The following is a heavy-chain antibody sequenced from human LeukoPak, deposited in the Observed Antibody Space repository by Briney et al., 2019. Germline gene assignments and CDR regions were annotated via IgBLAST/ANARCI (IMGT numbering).Heavy chain of an antibody. CDR3: ARDWVDTAMVNDAFDI. Sequence: GGSLRLSCAASGFTFSSYSMNWVRQAPGKGLEWVSYISSSSSTIYYADSVKGRFTISRDNAKNSLYLQMNSLRAEDTAVYYCARDWVDTAMVNDAFDIWGQGTMVTVSS. V-gene: IGHV3-48*01. CDR2: ISSSSSTI. CDR1: GFTFSSYS. D-gene: IGHD5-18*01. J-gene: IGHJ3*02.